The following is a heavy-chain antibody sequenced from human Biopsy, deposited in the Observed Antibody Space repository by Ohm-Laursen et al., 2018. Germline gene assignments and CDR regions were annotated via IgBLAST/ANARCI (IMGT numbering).Heavy chain of an antibody. CDR2: INHRGAT. V-gene: IGHV4-34*01. D-gene: IGHD2/OR15-2a*01. CDR3: ARATNSTGWPYYYFYGMDV. J-gene: IGHJ6*02. Sequence: SETLSLTCAVYGGSFSDYYWSWIRQPPGKGLEWIGEINHRGATNYNPSLKSRVTISVDTSKNQFSLRLTSVTAAGTAVYYCARATNSTGWPYYYFYGMDVWGQGTTVTVSS. CDR1: GGSFSDYY.